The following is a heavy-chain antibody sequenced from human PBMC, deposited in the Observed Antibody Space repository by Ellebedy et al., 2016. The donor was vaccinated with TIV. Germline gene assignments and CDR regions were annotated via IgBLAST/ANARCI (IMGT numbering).Heavy chain of an antibody. D-gene: IGHD3-3*01. CDR2: IYYSGST. J-gene: IGHJ3*02. CDR1: GGSISSSSYY. CDR3: AREDFWSDHDAFDI. V-gene: IGHV4-39*02. Sequence: SETLSLTXTVSGGSISSSSYYWGWIRQPPGKGLEWIGSIYYSGSTYYNPSLKSRVTISVDTSKNQFSLKLSSVTAADTAVYYCAREDFWSDHDAFDIWGQGTMVTVSS.